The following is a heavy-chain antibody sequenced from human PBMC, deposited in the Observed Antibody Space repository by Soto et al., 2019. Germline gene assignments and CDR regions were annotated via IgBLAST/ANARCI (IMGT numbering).Heavy chain of an antibody. CDR2: IYNGEST. Sequence: QVQLQESGPGLVKPSETMSLTRTASGGSISSRYWNWIRQPPGKGLEWIGHIYNGESTNYNPSLTSRVTISVDTSKNQFSLKLGSVTAADTAVYYCAQTHGWPGFDYWGQGILVTVSS. CDR1: GGSISSRY. CDR3: AQTHGWPGFDY. J-gene: IGHJ4*02. V-gene: IGHV4-59*01. D-gene: IGHD6-19*01.